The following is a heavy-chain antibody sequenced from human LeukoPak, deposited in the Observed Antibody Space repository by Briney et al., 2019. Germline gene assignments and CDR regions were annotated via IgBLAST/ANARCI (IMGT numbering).Heavy chain of an antibody. CDR3: AKERHEDYCSSTSCRDYFDY. V-gene: IGHV3-23*01. J-gene: IGHJ4*02. D-gene: IGHD2-2*01. CDR1: GFTFSNYG. CDR2: ISGSGGST. Sequence: GGSLRLSCAVSGFTFSNYGMSWVRQAPGKGLEWVSAISGSGGSTYYADSVKGRFTISRDNSKNTLYLQMNSLRAEDTAVYYCAKERHEDYCSSTSCRDYFDYWGQGTLVTVSS.